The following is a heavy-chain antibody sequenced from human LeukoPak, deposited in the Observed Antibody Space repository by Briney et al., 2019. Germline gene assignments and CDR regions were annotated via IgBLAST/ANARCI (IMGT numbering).Heavy chain of an antibody. D-gene: IGHD2-2*01. CDR1: GFTFSSYG. CDR2: IRYDGSNK. V-gene: IGHV3-30*02. Sequence: PGGSLRLSCAASGFTFSSYGMHWVRQAPGKGLEWVAFIRYDGSNKYYADSVKGRFTISRDNSKNTLYLQMNSLRAEDTAVYYCAKVSLQLYCSSTSCPGDYWGQGTLVTVSS. J-gene: IGHJ4*02. CDR3: AKVSLQLYCSSTSCPGDY.